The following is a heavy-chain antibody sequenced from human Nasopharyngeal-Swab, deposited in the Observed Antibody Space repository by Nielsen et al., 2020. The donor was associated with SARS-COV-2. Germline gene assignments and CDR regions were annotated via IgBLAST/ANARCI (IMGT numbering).Heavy chain of an antibody. V-gene: IGHV3-73*01. CDR3: ARHPDVQSSGWYGVWDWYFDL. D-gene: IGHD6-19*01. CDR2: IRNKGNNYAM. Sequence: WIRQPPGKGLEWVGRIRNKGNNYAMAYPASVKGRFTISRDDSKSTAYLQMSRLKTEDTAVYYCARHPDVQSSGWYGVWDWYFDLWGRGTLVTVSS. J-gene: IGHJ2*01.